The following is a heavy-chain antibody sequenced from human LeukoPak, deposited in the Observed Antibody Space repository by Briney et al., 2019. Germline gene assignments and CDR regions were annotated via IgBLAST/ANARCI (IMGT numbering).Heavy chain of an antibody. CDR2: IKQDGREK. J-gene: IGHJ4*02. D-gene: IGHD3-16*02. CDR3: ARFSSLEELSLFGY. Sequence: PGGSLRLSCAASGFIFNNYWLTWVRQSPGKGLEWLASIKQDGREKKYVDSVKGRFTISRDNAKNSLYLQMNTLRAEDTAVYYCARFSSLEELSLFGYWGQGTLVTVSS. CDR1: GFIFNNYW. V-gene: IGHV3-7*01.